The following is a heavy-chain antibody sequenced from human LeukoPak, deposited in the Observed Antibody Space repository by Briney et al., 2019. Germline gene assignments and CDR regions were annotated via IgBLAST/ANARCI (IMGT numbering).Heavy chain of an antibody. D-gene: IGHD3-10*01. CDR3: AKYYYGSGSYYKDYFDY. J-gene: IGHJ4*02. V-gene: IGHV3-23*01. CDR1: GFTFSSYA. Sequence: PGGSLRLSCAASGFTFSSYAMSWVRQAPGKGLEWVSAISGSGGSTYYADSVKGRFTISRDNSKNTLYLQMNSLRAEDTAVYCCAKYYYGSGSYYKDYFDYWGQGTLVTVSS. CDR2: ISGSGGST.